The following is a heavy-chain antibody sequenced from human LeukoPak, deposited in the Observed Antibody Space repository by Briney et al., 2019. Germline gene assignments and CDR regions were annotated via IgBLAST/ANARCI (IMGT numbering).Heavy chain of an antibody. CDR2: IYYSGST. D-gene: IGHD3-3*01. CDR3: ARWEWLTRSYAFDI. CDR1: GGSISSGGYY. V-gene: IGHV4-31*03. Sequence: SQTRSLTCTVSGGSISSGGYYWSWIRQHPGKGLEWIGYIYYSGSTYYNPSLKSRVTISVDTSKNQFSLKLSSVTAADTAVYYCARWEWLTRSYAFDIWGQGTMVTVSS. J-gene: IGHJ3*02.